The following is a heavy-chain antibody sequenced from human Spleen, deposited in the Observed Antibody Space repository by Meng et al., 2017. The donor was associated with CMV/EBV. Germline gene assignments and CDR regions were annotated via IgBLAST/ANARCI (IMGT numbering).Heavy chain of an antibody. CDR3: AKDLQSVPAAIRGNYYYYGMDV. V-gene: IGHV3-30*02. Sequence: GGSLRLSCAASGFTFSNYDMNWVRQAPGKGLEWVAFIRYDGSNKYYADSVKGRFTISRDNSKNTLYLQMNSLRAEDTAVYYCAKDLQSVPAAIRGNYYYYGMDVWGQGTTVTVSS. CDR2: IRYDGSNK. D-gene: IGHD2-2*02. CDR1: GFTFSNYD. J-gene: IGHJ6*02.